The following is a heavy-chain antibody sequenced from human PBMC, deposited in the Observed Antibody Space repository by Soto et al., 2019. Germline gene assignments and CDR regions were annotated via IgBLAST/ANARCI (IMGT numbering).Heavy chain of an antibody. J-gene: IGHJ4*02. CDR2: ISYDGSNK. D-gene: IGHD2-8*01. CDR3: AKDAPNGSLDY. CDR1: GFTFSSYG. Sequence: PGGSVRLSCAASGFTFSSYGMHWVRQAPGKGLEWVAVISYDGSNKYYADSVKGRFTISRDNSKNTLYLQMNSLRAEDTAVYYCAKDAPNGSLDYWGQGTLVTVSS. V-gene: IGHV3-30*18.